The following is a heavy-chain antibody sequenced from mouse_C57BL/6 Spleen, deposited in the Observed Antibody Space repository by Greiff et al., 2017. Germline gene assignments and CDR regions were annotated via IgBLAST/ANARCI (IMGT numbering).Heavy chain of an antibody. CDR1: GYTFTDYY. D-gene: IGHD3-2*02. CDR3: ARIDSSGPWFAY. J-gene: IGHJ3*01. Sequence: VQLQQSGPELVKPGASVKISCKASGYTFTDYYMNWVKQSHGKSLEWIGDINPNNGGTSYNQKFKGKATLTVDKSSSTAYMELRSLTSEDSAVYYCARIDSSGPWFAYWGQGTLVTVSA. V-gene: IGHV1-26*01. CDR2: INPNNGGT.